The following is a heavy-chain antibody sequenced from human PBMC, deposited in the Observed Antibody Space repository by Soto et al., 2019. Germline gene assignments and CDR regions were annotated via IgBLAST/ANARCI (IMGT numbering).Heavy chain of an antibody. CDR1: GFTFSNYA. J-gene: IGHJ1*01. CDR3: AKPQTTVVVAPHFQH. V-gene: IGHV3-30*18. Sequence: QVQLVESGGGVVQPGRSLRLSCAASGFTFSNYAMHWVRQAPGKGLEWVAVVSYDGNKQYYADSVKGRFIISRDNSKNTMYLQMNSLRPEDTAVYYCAKPQTTVVVAPHFQHWGQGTLVTVSS. CDR2: VSYDGNKQ. D-gene: IGHD4-17*01.